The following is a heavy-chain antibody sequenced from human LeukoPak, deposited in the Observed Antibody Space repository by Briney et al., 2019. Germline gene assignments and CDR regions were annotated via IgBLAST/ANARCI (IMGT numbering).Heavy chain of an antibody. D-gene: IGHD6-19*01. J-gene: IGHJ4*02. V-gene: IGHV3-66*01. CDR1: GFTVSSNY. CDR2: IYSGGST. Sequence: GGSLRLSCAASGFTVSSNYMSWVRQAPGKGLEWVSVIYSGGSTYYADSVKGRFTISRDNSKNTLYLQMSSLRAEDTAVYYCARDSLGGSGWYDHFDYWGQGTLVTVSS. CDR3: ARDSLGGSGWYDHFDY.